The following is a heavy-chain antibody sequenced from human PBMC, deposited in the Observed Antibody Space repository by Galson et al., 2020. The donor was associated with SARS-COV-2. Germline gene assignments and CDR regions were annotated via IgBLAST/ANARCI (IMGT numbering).Heavy chain of an antibody. CDR3: ARETGVAVGEDV. Sequence: GESPKISCAASEFSFSSYGMNWVRQAPGKGLEWVSSISPTSTYIYYADSVKGRFTISRDNAKNSLYLQMNSLGAEDTAVYYCARETGVAVGEDVWGQGTTVTVSS. D-gene: IGHD2-8*02. V-gene: IGHV3-21*06. CDR2: ISPTSTYI. J-gene: IGHJ6*02. CDR1: EFSFSSYG.